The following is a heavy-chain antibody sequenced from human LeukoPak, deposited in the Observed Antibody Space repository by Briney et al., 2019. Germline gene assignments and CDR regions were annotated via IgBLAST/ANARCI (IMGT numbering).Heavy chain of an antibody. D-gene: IGHD2-8*01. CDR1: GVSFTISDYY. V-gene: IGHV4-31*02. CDR2: LFYSGHT. CDR3: ARVIVVSANGEEALAPPNAFDV. Sequence: SDTLSLTCTVSGVSFTISDYYWTWIRQDPGKGLEWFANLFYSGHTSYNPSLKSRLSVSADTSKSQFSLTMTSVTVADTAVYFCARVIVVSANGEEALAPPNAFDVWGQGTLVTVSA. J-gene: IGHJ3*01.